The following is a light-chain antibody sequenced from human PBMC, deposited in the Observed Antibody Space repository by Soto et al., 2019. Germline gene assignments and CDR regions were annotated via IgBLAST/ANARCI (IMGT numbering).Light chain of an antibody. CDR1: QSVSSN. CDR3: QQYNKWPLT. Sequence: EIMMTQSPGTLSASPGERATLSGRASQSVSSNLACYQQKLGQPPRLLIYAVSTRATGIPARFSGSGSGTEFTLTISSLQSEDFAVYYCQQYNKWPLTFGQGTKVEMK. V-gene: IGKV3-15*01. CDR2: AVS. J-gene: IGKJ1*01.